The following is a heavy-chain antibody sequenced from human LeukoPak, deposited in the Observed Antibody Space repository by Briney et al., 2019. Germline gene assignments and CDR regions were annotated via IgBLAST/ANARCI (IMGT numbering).Heavy chain of an antibody. CDR2: IYPGDSDT. CDR3: ARGYCSSTSCFRGWDY. J-gene: IGHJ4*02. D-gene: IGHD2-2*01. Sequence: GESLKISFKGSGYSFTSYWIGWVRQMPGKGLEWMGIIYPGDSDTRYSPSFQGQVTISADKSISTAYLQWSSLKASDTAMYYCARGYCSSTSCFRGWDYWGQGTLVTVSS. V-gene: IGHV5-51*01. CDR1: GYSFTSYW.